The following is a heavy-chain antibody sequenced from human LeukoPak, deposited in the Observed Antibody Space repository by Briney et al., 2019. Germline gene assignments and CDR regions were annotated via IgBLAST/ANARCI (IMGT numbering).Heavy chain of an antibody. Sequence: SGPTLVHPTQPLTLTCTFSGFSLSTSGVGVGWIRQPPGKALEWLALIYWDDDKRYSPSLKSRLTITKDTSKNQVVLTMTNMDPVDTATYYCAHRQWVYSRGWFDPWGQGTLVTVSS. CDR3: AHRQWVYSRGWFDP. CDR1: GFSLSTSGVG. D-gene: IGHD6-13*01. CDR2: IYWDDDK. J-gene: IGHJ5*02. V-gene: IGHV2-5*02.